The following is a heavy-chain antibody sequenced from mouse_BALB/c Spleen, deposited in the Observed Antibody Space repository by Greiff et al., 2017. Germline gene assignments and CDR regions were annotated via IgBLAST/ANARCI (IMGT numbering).Heavy chain of an antibody. J-gene: IGHJ4*01. Sequence: LVKPGASVKISCKASGYSFTGYYMHWVKQSHGKSLEWIGYISCYNGATSYNQKFKGKATFTVDTSSSTAYMQFNSLTSEDSAVYYCARGSYYGSSYAMDYWGQGTSVTVSA. D-gene: IGHD1-1*01. CDR1: GYSFTGYY. CDR3: ARGSYYGSSYAMDY. V-gene: IGHV1S34*01. CDR2: ISCYNGAT.